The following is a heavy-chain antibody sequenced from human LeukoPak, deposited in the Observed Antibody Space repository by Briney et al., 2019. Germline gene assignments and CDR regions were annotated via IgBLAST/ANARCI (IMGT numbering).Heavy chain of an antibody. J-gene: IGHJ6*02. D-gene: IGHD3-3*01. V-gene: IGHV4-4*07. CDR1: GGSFSSYY. CDR2: IYTSGST. CDR3: ARDSTYDFWTANGMDV. Sequence: SETLSLTCAVYGGSFSSYYWSWIRQPAGKGLEWIGRIYTSGSTNYNPSLKSRVTMSVDTSKNQFSLKLSSVTAADTAVYYCARDSTYDFWTANGMDVWGQGTTVTVSS.